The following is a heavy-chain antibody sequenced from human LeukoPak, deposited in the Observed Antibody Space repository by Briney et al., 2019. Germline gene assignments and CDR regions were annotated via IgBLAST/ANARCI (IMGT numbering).Heavy chain of an antibody. J-gene: IGHJ4*02. CDR2: ISPSGDIT. Sequence: GGSLRLSCAASGFTFSNHGMNWVRQAPGKGLEGVSGISPSGDITYYADPVKGRLTIPRDNSKNTLYLQMNRLRAEDTAVYYCAKYRLAVADPFDYWGQGTLVTVSS. D-gene: IGHD6-19*01. CDR3: AKYRLAVADPFDY. CDR1: GFTFSNHG. V-gene: IGHV3-23*01.